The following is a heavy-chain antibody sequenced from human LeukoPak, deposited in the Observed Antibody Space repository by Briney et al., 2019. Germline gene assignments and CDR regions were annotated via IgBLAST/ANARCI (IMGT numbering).Heavy chain of an antibody. CDR2: IYTSGST. J-gene: IGHJ4*02. CDR1: GGSISSGSYY. V-gene: IGHV4-61*02. D-gene: IGHD5-24*01. CDR3: ARGRWLQSGREDY. Sequence: PSETLSLTCTVSGGSISSGSYYWSWIRQPAGKGLEWIGRIYTSGSTSYNPSLKSRVTISVDTSKNQFSLKLSSVTAADTAVYYCARGRWLQSGREDYWGQGTLVTVSS.